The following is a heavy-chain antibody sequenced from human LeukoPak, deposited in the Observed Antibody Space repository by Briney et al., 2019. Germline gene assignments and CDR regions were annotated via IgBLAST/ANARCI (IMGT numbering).Heavy chain of an antibody. CDR3: ARVGYSGYDYDY. D-gene: IGHD5-12*01. CDR2: ISGSGDST. CDR1: GFPFSSYA. Sequence: PGRSLRLSCEASGFPFSSYAMSWVRQAPGKGLEWVSVISGSGDSTYYADSVEGRCTSSRDNSKEALYLQMNSLRAEDTAVYYCARVGYSGYDYDYWGQGTLVTVSS. V-gene: IGHV3-23*01. J-gene: IGHJ4*02.